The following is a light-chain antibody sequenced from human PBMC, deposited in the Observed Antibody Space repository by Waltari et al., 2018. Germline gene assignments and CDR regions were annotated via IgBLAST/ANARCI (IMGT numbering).Light chain of an antibody. J-gene: IGLJ1*01. Sequence: QSALTQPASVSGSPGQSITISCTGTSSDVGGYNYVTWYQQHPGKAPKVMIYDVNNRPSGVSHRFSGSKSGNTASLTISGLQAEDEADYYCGSYTSSTTPYVFGTGTKVTVL. CDR3: GSYTSSTTPYV. CDR1: SSDVGGYNY. CDR2: DVN. V-gene: IGLV2-14*01.